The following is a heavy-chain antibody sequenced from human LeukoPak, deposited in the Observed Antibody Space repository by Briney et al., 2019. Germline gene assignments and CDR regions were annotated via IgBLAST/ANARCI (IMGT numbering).Heavy chain of an antibody. J-gene: IGHJ1*01. Sequence: SETLSLTCTVSGGSISSYYWSWIRQPPGKGLEWIGYIYYSGSTNYNPSLKSRVTISVDTSKNQFSLKLSSVPAADTAVYYCARSAAYSSDWSLFFLHWGQGTLVTVSS. CDR2: IYYSGST. D-gene: IGHD6-19*01. V-gene: IGHV4-59*08. CDR3: ARSAAYSSDWSLFFLH. CDR1: GGSISSYY.